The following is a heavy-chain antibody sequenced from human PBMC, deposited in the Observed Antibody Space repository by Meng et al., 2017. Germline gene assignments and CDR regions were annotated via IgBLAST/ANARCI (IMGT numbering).Heavy chain of an antibody. CDR3: ARDEDISAAGKLFGDY. V-gene: IGHV1-2*06. CDR1: GYSFADDW. D-gene: IGHD6-13*01. J-gene: IGHJ4*02. CDR2: INPKSGDT. Sequence: GASAQGSFKASGYSFADDWLHWVRRAPGQGLEWMGRINPKSGDTHYAQRFQGRVTMTGDTSISTAYMELSGLRSDDTAMYYCARDEDISAAGKLFGDYWGQGTLVTVSS.